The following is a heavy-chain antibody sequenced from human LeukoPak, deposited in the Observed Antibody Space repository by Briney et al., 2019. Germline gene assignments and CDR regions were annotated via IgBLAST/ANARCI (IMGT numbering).Heavy chain of an antibody. CDR1: GGSISRSSYY. J-gene: IGHJ5*02. Sequence: PSETLSLTCTVSGGSISRSSYYWGWIRQPPGKGLEWIGSIYYSGSAYYNPSLKSRVTISVDTSKNQFSLKLSSVTAADTAVYYCARHTSYYYDSSGYPENWFDPWGQGTPVTVSS. D-gene: IGHD3-22*01. CDR3: ARHTSYYYDSSGYPENWFDP. CDR2: IYYSGSA. V-gene: IGHV4-39*01.